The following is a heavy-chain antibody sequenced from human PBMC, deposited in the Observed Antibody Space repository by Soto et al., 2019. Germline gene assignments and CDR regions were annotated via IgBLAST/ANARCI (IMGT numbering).Heavy chain of an antibody. CDR2: MNPNSGNT. D-gene: IGHD6-19*01. Sequence: ASVNVSCKASGYTFTSYDINWVRQATGQGLEWMGWMNPNSGNTGYAQKFQGRVTMTRNTSISTAYMELSSLRSEDTAVYYCARGGGLAVAGSMDVWGKGSTVTVSS. CDR3: ARGGGLAVAGSMDV. V-gene: IGHV1-8*01. CDR1: GYTFTSYD. J-gene: IGHJ6*04.